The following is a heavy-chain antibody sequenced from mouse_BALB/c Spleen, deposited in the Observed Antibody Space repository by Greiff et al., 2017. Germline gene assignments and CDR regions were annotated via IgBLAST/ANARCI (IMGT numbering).Heavy chain of an antibody. CDR1: GYSITSGYY. Sequence: DVKLQESGPGLVKPSQSLSLTCSVTGYSITSGYYWNWIRQFPGNKLEWMGYISYDGSNNYNPSLKNRISITRDTSKNQFFLKLNSVTTEDTATYYCARAFYYDYAMDYWGQGTSVTVSS. D-gene: IGHD2-4*01. V-gene: IGHV3-6*02. J-gene: IGHJ4*01. CDR3: ARAFYYDYAMDY. CDR2: ISYDGSN.